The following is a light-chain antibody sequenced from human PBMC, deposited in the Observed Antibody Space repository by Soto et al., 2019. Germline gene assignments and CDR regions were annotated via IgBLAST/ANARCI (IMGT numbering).Light chain of an antibody. V-gene: IGKV3-20*01. CDR1: QSVSSSY. CDR3: QQYGSSPSA. CDR2: GAS. Sequence: ESVWTQSPGTLSLSPGERATLSCRASQSVSSSYLAWYQQKPGQAPRLLIYGASSRATGIPDRFSGSGSGTDFTLTISRLEPEDFAVYYCQQYGSSPSAFGQGTRLEIK. J-gene: IGKJ5*01.